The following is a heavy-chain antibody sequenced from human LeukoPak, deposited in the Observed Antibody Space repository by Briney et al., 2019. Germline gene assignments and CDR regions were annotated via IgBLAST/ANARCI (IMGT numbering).Heavy chain of an antibody. V-gene: IGHV3-23*01. CDR3: ASDQYYDSSGSLDY. CDR2: ISGSGGST. D-gene: IGHD3-22*01. Sequence: PGGSLRLSCAASGFTFSSYAMSWVRQAPGKGLEWVSAISGSGGSTYYADSVKGRFTISRDNSKNALYLQMNSLRAEDTAVYYCASDQYYDSSGSLDYWGQGTLVTVSS. J-gene: IGHJ4*02. CDR1: GFTFSSYA.